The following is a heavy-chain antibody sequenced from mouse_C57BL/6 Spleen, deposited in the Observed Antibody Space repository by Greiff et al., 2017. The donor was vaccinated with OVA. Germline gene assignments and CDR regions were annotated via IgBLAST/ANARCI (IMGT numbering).Heavy chain of an antibody. V-gene: IGHV1-66*01. CDR3: ARWVLGFDY. D-gene: IGHD4-1*01. CDR1: GYSFTSYY. Sequence: QVQLKQSGPELVKPGASVKISCKASGYSFTSYYIHWVKQRPGQGLEWIGWIYPGSGNTKYNEKFKGKATLTADTSSSTAYMQLSSLTSEDSAVYYCARWVLGFDYWGQGTTLTVSS. CDR2: IYPGSGNT. J-gene: IGHJ2*01.